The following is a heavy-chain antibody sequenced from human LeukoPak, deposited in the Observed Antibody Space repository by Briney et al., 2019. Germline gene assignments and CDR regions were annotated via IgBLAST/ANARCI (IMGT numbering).Heavy chain of an antibody. J-gene: IGHJ3*02. CDR1: SGSISSYY. CDR2: IYYSGST. V-gene: IGHV4-59*01. CDR3: ARGKTYYDISKGAFDI. D-gene: IGHD3-22*01. Sequence: PETPCLSCTVSSGSISSYYWSWIRQPPGKGLEWIGYIYYSGSTNHNPSLKSRVTISVDTSKNQFSLKLSSVTAADMAVYYCARGKTYYDISKGAFDIWGQGAIVTASS.